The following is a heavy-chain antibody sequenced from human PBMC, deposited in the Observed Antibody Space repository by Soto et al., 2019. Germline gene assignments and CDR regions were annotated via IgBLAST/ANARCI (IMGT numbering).Heavy chain of an antibody. J-gene: IGHJ4*02. Sequence: SETLSLTCTVSGGSISSYYWSWIRQPPGKGLEWIGYIYYSGSTNYNPSLKSRVTISVDTSKNQFSLKLSSVTAADTAVYYCARERYYDSSGYLYFDYWGQGTLVTVS. D-gene: IGHD3-22*01. V-gene: IGHV4-59*01. CDR3: ARERYYDSSGYLYFDY. CDR2: IYYSGST. CDR1: GGSISSYY.